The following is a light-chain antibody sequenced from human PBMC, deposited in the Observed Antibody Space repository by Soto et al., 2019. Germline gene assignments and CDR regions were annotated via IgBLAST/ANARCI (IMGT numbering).Light chain of an antibody. CDR2: KAS. CDR3: QQSYSTPRT. V-gene: IGKV1-5*03. CDR1: QSISTS. Sequence: DIRMTQSPSSLSAPVGDRVTITCRASQSISTSLAWYQQKPGKAPNLLIYKASSLESGVPSRFSGSGSGTEFTLTISSLQPEDFATYYCQQSYSTPRTFGQGTKVDIK. J-gene: IGKJ1*01.